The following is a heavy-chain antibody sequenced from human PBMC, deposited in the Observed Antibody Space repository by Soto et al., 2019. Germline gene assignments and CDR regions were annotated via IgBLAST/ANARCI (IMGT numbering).Heavy chain of an antibody. D-gene: IGHD6-6*01. Sequence: GASVKVSCKASGYTFTSYGISWVRQAPGQGLEWMGWISAYNGNTNYAQKLQGRVTMTTDTSTSTAYMELRSLRSDDTAVYYCAREPGQLVMSNPFDYWGQGTLVTVSS. J-gene: IGHJ4*02. V-gene: IGHV1-18*01. CDR1: GYTFTSYG. CDR3: AREPGQLVMSNPFDY. CDR2: ISAYNGNT.